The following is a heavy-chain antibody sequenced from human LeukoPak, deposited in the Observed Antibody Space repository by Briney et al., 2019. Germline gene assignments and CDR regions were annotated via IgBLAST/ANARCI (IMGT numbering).Heavy chain of an antibody. CDR2: IYYSGST. V-gene: IGHV4-59*08. CDR1: GGSISSYY. D-gene: IGHD3-3*01. J-gene: IGHJ4*02. CDR3: ARHGLDFWSGYPRYYFDY. Sequence: PSETLSLTCTVSGGSISSYYWSWIRQPPGKGLEWIGYIYYSGSTNYNPSLKSRVTISVDTSKNQFSLKLSSVTAADTAVYYCARHGLDFWSGYPRYYFDYWGQGTLVTVSP.